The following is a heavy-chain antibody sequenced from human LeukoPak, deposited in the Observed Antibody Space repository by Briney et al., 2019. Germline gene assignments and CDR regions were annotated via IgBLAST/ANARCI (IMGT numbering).Heavy chain of an antibody. CDR2: TFYRSTWYN. CDR1: GDSVSSNSAA. D-gene: IGHD6-13*01. V-gene: IGHV6-1*01. Sequence: SQTLSLTCAISGDSVSSNSAAWNWIRLSPSRGLEWLGRTFYRSTWYNDYSESVKSRITINPDTSGNQFSLHLNSLTPEDTAVYYCARASSSWYVGDYFDHWGQGTQVTVSS. CDR3: ARASSSWYVGDYFDH. J-gene: IGHJ4*02.